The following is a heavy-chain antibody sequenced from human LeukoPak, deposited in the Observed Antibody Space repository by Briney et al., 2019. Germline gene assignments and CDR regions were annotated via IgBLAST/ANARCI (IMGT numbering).Heavy chain of an antibody. CDR2: IKEDGSVK. J-gene: IGHJ4*02. CDR3: AREPILTGLDY. D-gene: IGHD3-9*01. CDR1: GFTFSTSW. Sequence: PGGSLRLSCAASGFTFSTSWMDWVRQAPGKGLEWVANIKEDGSVKNYVDSVKGRFTISRDNTKNSLYLHMTSLRAEDTAVYYCAREPILTGLDYWGQGTLVTVSS. V-gene: IGHV3-7*01.